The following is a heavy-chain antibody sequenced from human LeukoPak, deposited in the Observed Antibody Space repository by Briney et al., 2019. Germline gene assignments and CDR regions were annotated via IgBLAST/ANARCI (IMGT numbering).Heavy chain of an antibody. CDR3: AREAYCRSTSCYSKEVDY. CDR1: GYTFTSYG. V-gene: IGHV1-18*04. Sequence: GASVKVSCKASGYTFTSYGISWVRQAPGQGLEWMGGISAYNGNTNYAQKLQGRVTMTTDTSTSTAYMELRSLRSDDTAVYYCAREAYCRSTSCYSKEVDYWGQGTLVTVSS. D-gene: IGHD2-2*01. J-gene: IGHJ4*02. CDR2: ISAYNGNT.